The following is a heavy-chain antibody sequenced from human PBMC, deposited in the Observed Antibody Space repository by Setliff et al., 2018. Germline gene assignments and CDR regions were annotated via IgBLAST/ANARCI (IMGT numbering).Heavy chain of an antibody. V-gene: IGHV1-18*01. CDR1: GYIFTKYG. D-gene: IGHD2-2*03. CDR3: ARGPVDFVGVPAAAVFDF. J-gene: IGHJ4*02. CDR2: IGDYNGNT. Sequence: ASVKVSCKASGYIFTKYGINWVRQAPGQGLEWMGWIGDYNGNTLYAQNFQGRLTVTTDTSTSTAYMELRSLRSDDTAVYYCARGPVDFVGVPAAAVFDFWGQGTLVTVSS.